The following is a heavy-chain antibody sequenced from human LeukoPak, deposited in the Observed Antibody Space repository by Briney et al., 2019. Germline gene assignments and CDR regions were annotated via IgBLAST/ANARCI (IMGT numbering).Heavy chain of an antibody. CDR1: GGSFSGYY. V-gene: IGHV4-34*01. CDR2: INHSGST. Sequence: PSETLSLTCAVYGGSFSGYYWSWIRQPPGKGLEWIGEINHSGSTNYNPSLKSRVTISVDTSKNQFSLKLSSVTAADTAVYYCARLLRAHHYDSSGPKMGYYYYMDVWGKGTTVTVSS. D-gene: IGHD3-22*01. CDR3: ARLLRAHHYDSSGPKMGYYYYMDV. J-gene: IGHJ6*03.